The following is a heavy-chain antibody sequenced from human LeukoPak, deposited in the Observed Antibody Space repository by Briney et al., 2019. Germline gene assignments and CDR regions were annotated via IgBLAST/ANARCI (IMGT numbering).Heavy chain of an antibody. CDR2: IYYSWST. D-gene: IGHD3-22*01. CDR3: ARDQGKEYYYDSSGSGDAFDI. CDR1: GGSISSYY. Sequence: SETLSLTCTVSGGSISSYYWRWIRQPPGKGPEGIGYIYYSWSTNYNPSLKSRVSISVDTPKNQFSLKLSSVTAADTAVYYCARDQGKEYYYDSSGSGDAFDIWGQGTMVTVSS. V-gene: IGHV4-59*01. J-gene: IGHJ3*02.